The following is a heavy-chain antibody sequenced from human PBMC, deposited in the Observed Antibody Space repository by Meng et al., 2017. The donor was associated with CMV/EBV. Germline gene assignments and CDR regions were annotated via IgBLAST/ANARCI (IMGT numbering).Heavy chain of an antibody. Sequence: SETLSLTCAVYGGSFSGYYWSWIRQPPGKGLEWIGEINRSGSTNYNPSLKSRVTISVDTSKNQFSLKLSSVTAADTAVYYCARGSKFGVATFQRYEERITTSNKRGYYFDYWGQGTLVTVSS. D-gene: IGHD3-3*01. CDR1: GGSFSGYY. CDR3: ARGSKFGVATFQRYEERITTSNKRGYYFDY. J-gene: IGHJ4*02. V-gene: IGHV4-34*01. CDR2: INRSGST.